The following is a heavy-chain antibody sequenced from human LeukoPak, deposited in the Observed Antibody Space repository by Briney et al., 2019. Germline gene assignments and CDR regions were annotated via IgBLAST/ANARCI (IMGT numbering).Heavy chain of an antibody. CDR2: IYTSGST. V-gene: IGHV4-61*02. CDR1: GGPISSGSYY. Sequence: PAETLSLTCTVSGGPISSGSYYWSWVRQPAGKGLEWIGRIYTSGSTNYNPSLKSRVTISVDTSKKQFSLKLSSVTAADTAVYYCARGRVGYNWNYNWFDPWGQGTLVTVSS. D-gene: IGHD1-7*01. J-gene: IGHJ5*02. CDR3: ARGRVGYNWNYNWFDP.